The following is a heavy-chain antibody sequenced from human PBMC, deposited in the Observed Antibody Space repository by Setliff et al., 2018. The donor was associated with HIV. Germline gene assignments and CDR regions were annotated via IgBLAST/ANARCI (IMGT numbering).Heavy chain of an antibody. Sequence: ASETLSLTCTVSGGSTSSSSNYWGWIRQPPGKGLEWIGYIYYSGSTSYNPSLKSRVTISADTSKNHFSLKLNSVSAADTAVYYCARVRLTATRTRGAFDIWGHGTMVTVSS. CDR1: GGSTSSSSNY. J-gene: IGHJ3*02. CDR3: ARVRLTATRTRGAFDI. V-gene: IGHV4-61*03. CDR2: IYYSGST. D-gene: IGHD3-10*01.